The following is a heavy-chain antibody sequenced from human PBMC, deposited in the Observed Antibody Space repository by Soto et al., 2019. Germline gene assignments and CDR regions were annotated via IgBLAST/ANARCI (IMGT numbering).Heavy chain of an antibody. J-gene: IGHJ4*02. CDR1: GFSLSSTRVA. Sequence: QITLKESGPTLVKPTQTLTLTCTFSGFSLSSTRVAVGWIRQPPGKALEWLALIYWDDDKRYSPFLKSRLTIXNXTPXNQVVLTMTNMDPVDTATYYCAHSVVAGLGYYFDYWGQGTLVTVSS. D-gene: IGHD6-19*01. V-gene: IGHV2-5*02. CDR2: IYWDDDK. CDR3: AHSVVAGLGYYFDY.